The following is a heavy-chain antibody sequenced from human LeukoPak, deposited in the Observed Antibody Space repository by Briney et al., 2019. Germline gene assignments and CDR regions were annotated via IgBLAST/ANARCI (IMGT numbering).Heavy chain of an antibody. J-gene: IGHJ4*02. CDR3: ARGYSGSYPPFDY. Sequence: PGGSLRLSCAASGFTFSSYAMHWVRQAPGKGLEWVAVIWYDGSNKYYADSVKGRFTISRDNSKNTLYLQMNSLRAEDTAVYYCARGYSGSYPPFDYWGQGTLATVSS. CDR2: IWYDGSNK. D-gene: IGHD1-26*01. V-gene: IGHV3-33*08. CDR1: GFTFSSYA.